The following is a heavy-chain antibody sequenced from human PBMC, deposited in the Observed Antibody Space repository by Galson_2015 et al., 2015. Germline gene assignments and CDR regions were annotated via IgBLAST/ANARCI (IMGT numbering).Heavy chain of an antibody. CDR3: ARDCSSTSCYHAFDI. J-gene: IGHJ3*02. V-gene: IGHV3-66*01. Sequence: SLRLSCAASGFTVSSNYMSWVRQAPGKGLEWVSVIYSGGSTYYADSVKGRFTISRDNSKNTLYLQMNSLGAEDTAVYYCARDCSSTSCYHAFDIWGQGTMVTVSS. D-gene: IGHD2-2*01. CDR2: IYSGGST. CDR1: GFTVSSNY.